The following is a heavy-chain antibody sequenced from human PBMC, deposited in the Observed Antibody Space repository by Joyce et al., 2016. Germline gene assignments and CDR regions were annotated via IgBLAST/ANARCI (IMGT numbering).Heavy chain of an antibody. V-gene: IGHV2-5*02. CDR1: GFSLNTIAVG. J-gene: IGHJ3*01. CDR2: IYWDDEK. Sequence: QITLQESGPTLVKPTQTLTLTCSFSGFSLNTIAVGVGWLRHSPGKAPEWLALIYWDDEKRYNPSLQSRLTITADSSKNQVVLTLTNVDPVDTATYYCAHSLPTPHDAFDVWGQGTMVTVSS. CDR3: AHSLPTPHDAFDV.